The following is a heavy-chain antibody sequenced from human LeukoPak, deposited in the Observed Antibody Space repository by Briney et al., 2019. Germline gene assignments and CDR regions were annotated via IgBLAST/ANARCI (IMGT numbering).Heavy chain of an antibody. V-gene: IGHV3-11*01. D-gene: IGHD5-18*01. J-gene: IGHJ4*02. CDR2: ISSSGSTI. Sequence: GALRLSCAASGFTFSDYYMSWIRQAPGRGLEWVSYISSSGSTIYYADSVKGRFTISRDNAKNSLYLQMNSLRAEDTAVYYCARCDGYSGAFDYWGQGTLVTVSS. CDR1: GFTFSDYY. CDR3: ARCDGYSGAFDY.